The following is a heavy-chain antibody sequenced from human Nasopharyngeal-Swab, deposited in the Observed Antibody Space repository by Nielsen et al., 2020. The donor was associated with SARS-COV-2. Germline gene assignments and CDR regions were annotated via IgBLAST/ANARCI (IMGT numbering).Heavy chain of an antibody. V-gene: IGHV3-30*18. CDR3: AKLIAVTDSDY. Sequence: WIRQPPGKGLEWVAVISYDGTNNKYYGDSVKGRFTISRDNSKNTLYLQMNSLRAEDTAVYYCAKLIAVTDSDYWGQGTLVTVSS. J-gene: IGHJ4*02. CDR2: ISYDGTNNK. D-gene: IGHD6-19*01.